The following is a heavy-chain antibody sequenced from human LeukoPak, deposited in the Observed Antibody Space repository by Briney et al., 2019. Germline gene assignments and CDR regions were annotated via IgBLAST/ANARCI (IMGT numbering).Heavy chain of an antibody. J-gene: IGHJ3*02. CDR1: GGSISSSTYY. D-gene: IGHD5-12*01. Sequence: SETLSLTCTVSGGSISSSTYYWDWIRQPPGKGLEWIGNIYDSGSTHYNPSLESRVTISVDTSKNQFSLKLTSVPAADAAVYYCATHSRAGSGGSDNAFEIWGQGTMVTVSS. V-gene: IGHV4-39*01. CDR2: IYDSGST. CDR3: ATHSRAGSGGSDNAFEI.